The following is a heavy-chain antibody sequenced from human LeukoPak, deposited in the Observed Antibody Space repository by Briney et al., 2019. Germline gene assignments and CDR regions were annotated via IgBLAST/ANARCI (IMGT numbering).Heavy chain of an antibody. Sequence: GASVKVSCKASGYTFTGYYMHWVRQAPGQGLGWMGWINPNSGGTNYAQKFQGRVSMTRDTSISTAYMELSRLRPDDTAVYFCARERSFGELGGYWGQGTLVTVSS. CDR3: ARERSFGELGGY. J-gene: IGHJ4*02. D-gene: IGHD3-10*01. V-gene: IGHV1-2*02. CDR1: GYTFTGYY. CDR2: INPNSGGT.